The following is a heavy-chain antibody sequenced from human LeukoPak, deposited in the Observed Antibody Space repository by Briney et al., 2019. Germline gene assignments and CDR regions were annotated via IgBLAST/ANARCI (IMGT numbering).Heavy chain of an antibody. J-gene: IGHJ4*02. D-gene: IGHD6-13*01. Sequence: PGGSLRLSCAASGFTFSAYSMNWVRQAPGKGLEWVAVISYDGSNKYYADSVKGRFTISRDNSKNTLYLQMNSLRAEDTAVYYCARDGDSSSLLFFDYWGQGTLVTVSS. V-gene: IGHV3-30*03. CDR2: ISYDGSNK. CDR3: ARDGDSSSLLFFDY. CDR1: GFTFSAYS.